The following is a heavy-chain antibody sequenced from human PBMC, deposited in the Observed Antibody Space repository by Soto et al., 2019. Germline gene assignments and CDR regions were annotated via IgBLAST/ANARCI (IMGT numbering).Heavy chain of an antibody. Sequence: QVQLLQSGAEVKKPGSSVKVSCKASGGTFSSYAISWVRQAPGQGLEWLGGIIPIFGTANYAQKFQGRVTITADEPTRTAYLELSSLRSEDTAVYYFARLYAYQLLYAFLGWFDPLGQGTLVTVSS. V-gene: IGHV1-69*01. CDR3: ARLYAYQLLYAFLGWFDP. CDR2: IIPIFGTA. CDR1: GGTFSSYA. D-gene: IGHD2-2*02. J-gene: IGHJ5*02.